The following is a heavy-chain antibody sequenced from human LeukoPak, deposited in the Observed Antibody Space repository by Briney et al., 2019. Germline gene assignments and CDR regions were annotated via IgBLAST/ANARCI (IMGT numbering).Heavy chain of an antibody. J-gene: IGHJ4*02. CDR2: IYYTGSS. D-gene: IGHD5-24*01. V-gene: IGHV4-59*08. CDR1: GGSISGHY. CDR3: ARHPFNYPFDF. Sequence: ASETLPLTCTVSGGSISGHYWSWIRQPPGKGLEWIGFIYYTGSSHYSPSLKSRVTISVDVPKNQFSMNLTSVTAADTAVYYCARHPFNYPFDFWGQGTLVTVSS.